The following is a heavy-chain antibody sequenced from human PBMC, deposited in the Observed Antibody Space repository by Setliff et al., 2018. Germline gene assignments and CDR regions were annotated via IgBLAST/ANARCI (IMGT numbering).Heavy chain of an antibody. CDR1: GDSISNYY. V-gene: IGHV4-4*08. CDR3: ARHWDFCGGNCPHNSIDY. D-gene: IGHD2-21*02. Sequence: SETLSLTCTVSGDSISNYYWSWIRQPPGKGLEWIGYIYSSGSTNYNPSLNSRVTISADTSKNQFSVRLNSVTAADTAVYYCARHWDFCGGNCPHNSIDYWGRGALVTVSS. J-gene: IGHJ4*02. CDR2: IYSSGST.